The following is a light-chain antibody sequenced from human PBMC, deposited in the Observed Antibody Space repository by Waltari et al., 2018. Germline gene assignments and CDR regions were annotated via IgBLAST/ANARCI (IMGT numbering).Light chain of an antibody. V-gene: IGLV2-14*03. CDR1: SGNLCSYTS. CDR3: SSYTGSSTVI. J-gene: IGLJ2*01. Sequence: QSALTQPASVSGSPGQSIPISCTGSSGNLCSYTSVSWYQQHPGRTPRLIIYDVNMRPSGISDRFSGSKSGATASLTISGLQTEDEADYYCSSYTGSSTVIFGGGTRLTVL. CDR2: DVN.